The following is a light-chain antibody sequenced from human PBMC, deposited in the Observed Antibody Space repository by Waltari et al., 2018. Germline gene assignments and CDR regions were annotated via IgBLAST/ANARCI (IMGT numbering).Light chain of an antibody. Sequence: DIVMTQSPDSLAVSLGERATINCKSSQSVLYSANNKYYLGWDQRKPGPPPKLLIDWASTRESGVPDRFRGSGSGTEFTLTISSLQAEDVAVYYCQQYYSILRTFGQGTRLEIK. V-gene: IGKV4-1*01. CDR1: QSVLYSANNKYY. CDR2: WAS. J-gene: IGKJ5*01. CDR3: QQYYSILRT.